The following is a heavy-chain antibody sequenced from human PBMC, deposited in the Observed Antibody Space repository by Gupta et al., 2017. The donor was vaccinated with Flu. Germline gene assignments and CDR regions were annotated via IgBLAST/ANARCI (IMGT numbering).Heavy chain of an antibody. CDR2: VSSSATTV. J-gene: IGHJ6*02. Sequence: QVQLVESGGGLAKPGGSLSLSGPASAFPSVDSYFSWIRQAPGKGLEWVSYVSSSATTVFYADSVKGRFTISRDNAKKSLYLQMNNLRAEDTAVYYCARDAHYFGMDVWGQGTTVTVSS. CDR1: AFPSVDSY. V-gene: IGHV3-11*01. CDR3: ARDAHYFGMDV.